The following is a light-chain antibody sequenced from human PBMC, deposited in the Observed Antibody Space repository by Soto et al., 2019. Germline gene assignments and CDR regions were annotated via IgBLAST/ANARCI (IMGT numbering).Light chain of an antibody. CDR2: EVT. Sequence: QSALTQPPSASGSPGQSVTISCTGTSSDVGGYNYVSWYQQHPGKAPKLMIYEVTKRPSGVPDRFSGSKSGNTASLTVSGFRAEDEANYYSNSYAGTKNFYFFGMGPKVT. CDR1: SSDVGGYNY. V-gene: IGLV2-8*01. J-gene: IGLJ1*01. CDR3: NSYAGTKNFYF.